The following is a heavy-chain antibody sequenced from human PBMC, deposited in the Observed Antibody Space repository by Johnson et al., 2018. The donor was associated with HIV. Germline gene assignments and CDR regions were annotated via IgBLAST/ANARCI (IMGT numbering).Heavy chain of an antibody. D-gene: IGHD4-17*01. Sequence: VQLVESGGGVVQPGRSLRLSCAVSGFTFSSYAMHWVRQAPGEGLAWVSGSSWNSGSIAYADSVKGRFTISRDNAKNSLYLQMNSLRAEDTALYYCARANSYGDYRAKAFDIWGQGTMVTVSS. J-gene: IGHJ3*02. CDR3: ARANSYGDYRAKAFDI. CDR1: GFTFSSYA. V-gene: IGHV3-9*01. CDR2: SSWNSGSI.